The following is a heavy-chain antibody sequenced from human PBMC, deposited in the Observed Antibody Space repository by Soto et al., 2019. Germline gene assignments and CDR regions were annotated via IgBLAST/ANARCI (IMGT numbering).Heavy chain of an antibody. CDR3: ARDGVGATTFFGFLDY. V-gene: IGHV3-33*08. CDR1: ASIFKGHG. CDR2: IRFDGSDE. D-gene: IGHD1-26*01. Sequence: QVQLVESGGGVVQPGGSLRLSCAASASIFKGHGTHWVRQAPGKGLEWVAIIRFDGSDEHYGDSVEGRFTISRDNSKNMLYLQMNSLRVEDTAVYYCARDGVGATTFFGFLDYWGQGTLVTVSS. J-gene: IGHJ4*02.